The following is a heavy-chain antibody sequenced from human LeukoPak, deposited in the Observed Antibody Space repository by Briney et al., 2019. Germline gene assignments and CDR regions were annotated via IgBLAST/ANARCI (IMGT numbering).Heavy chain of an antibody. CDR1: GYTFTGYY. Sequence: GASVKVSCKASGYTFTGYYMHWVRQAPGQGLEWMGWINPNSGGTNYAQKLQGRVTMTRDTSISTAYMELSRLRSDDTAVYYCARDFYDSSGYPLFDYWGQGTLVTVSS. D-gene: IGHD3-22*01. CDR3: ARDFYDSSGYPLFDY. J-gene: IGHJ4*02. V-gene: IGHV1-2*02. CDR2: INPNSGGT.